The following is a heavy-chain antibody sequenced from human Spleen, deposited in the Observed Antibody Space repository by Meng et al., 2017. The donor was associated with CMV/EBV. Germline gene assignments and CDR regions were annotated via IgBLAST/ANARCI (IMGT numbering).Heavy chain of an antibody. Sequence: LRLSCAIAGDSVSSPAASWNWFRQSPSRGLEWLGRTYYRSKWINAYAASLKSRITVNPDTSKNHISLQLDSVTPDDTAVYYCARNVGNSWLDAWGQGTLVTVSS. J-gene: IGHJ5*02. D-gene: IGHD2-15*01. CDR3: ARNVGNSWLDA. CDR2: TYYRSKWIN. CDR1: GDSVSSPAAS. V-gene: IGHV6-1*01.